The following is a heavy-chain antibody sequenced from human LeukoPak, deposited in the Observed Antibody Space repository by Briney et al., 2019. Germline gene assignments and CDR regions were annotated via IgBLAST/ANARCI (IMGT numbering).Heavy chain of an antibody. Sequence: SVKVSCKASGGTFSSYAISWVRQAPGQGLEWMGGIIPIFGTANYAQKFQGRVTITADKSTSTAYMELSSLRSEDTAVYYCARVIAAAGTGPKFDPWGQGTLVTVSS. J-gene: IGHJ5*02. CDR3: ARVIAAAGTGPKFDP. V-gene: IGHV1-69*06. CDR2: IIPIFGTA. CDR1: GGTFSSYA. D-gene: IGHD6-13*01.